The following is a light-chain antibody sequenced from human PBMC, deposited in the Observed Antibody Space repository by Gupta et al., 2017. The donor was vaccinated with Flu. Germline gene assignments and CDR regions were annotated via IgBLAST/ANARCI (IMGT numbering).Light chain of an antibody. Sequence: QSALTQPASVSGSPGQSITISCTGTSSDVGTYNLVSWYQQYPGKAPKLVIFEATKRPSGVSNRFSGSKSGNTASLRISGLQAEDEAHYYCCSYAGSNTFVFGSGTKVTVL. CDR1: SSDVGTYNL. V-gene: IGLV2-23*01. CDR3: CSYAGSNTFV. CDR2: EAT. J-gene: IGLJ1*01.